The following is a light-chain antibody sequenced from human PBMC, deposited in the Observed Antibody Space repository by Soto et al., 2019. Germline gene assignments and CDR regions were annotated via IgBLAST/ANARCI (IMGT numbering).Light chain of an antibody. Sequence: QSALTQTASVSGSPGQSITISCTGTSSDVGGYNYVSWYQQHPGKAPKLMIFAVTSRPSGVSSRFSGSKSDNTASLTISGLQAEDEADYYCSSYTSSRTLVFGTGTKVTVL. CDR2: AVT. CDR3: SSYTSSRTLV. CDR1: SSDVGGYNY. V-gene: IGLV2-14*01. J-gene: IGLJ1*01.